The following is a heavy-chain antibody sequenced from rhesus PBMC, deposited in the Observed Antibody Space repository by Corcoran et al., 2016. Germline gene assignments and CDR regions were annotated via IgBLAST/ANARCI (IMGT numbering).Heavy chain of an antibody. V-gene: IGHV3S5*01. CDR1: GFTFSSYG. CDR3: AKARYYSSWSLVY. J-gene: IGHJ4*01. CDR2: NNSGGGST. Sequence: EVQLVETGGGLVQPGGSLKLSCAASGFTFSSYGMSWVRQAPGKGVDWFSANNSGGGSTYYADSVKGRFTISRDNSKNTLSLQMNSLRAEDTAVYYCAKARYYSSWSLVYWGQGVLVTVS. D-gene: IGHD6-13*01.